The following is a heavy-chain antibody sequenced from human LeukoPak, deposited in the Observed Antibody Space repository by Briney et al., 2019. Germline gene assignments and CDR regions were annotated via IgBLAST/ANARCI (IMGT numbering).Heavy chain of an antibody. D-gene: IGHD1-14*01. CDR2: INPNSGGT. V-gene: IGHV1-2*02. Sequence: EASVKVSCKASGYTFTGYYMHWVRQAPGQGLEWMGWINPNSGGTNHAQKFQGRVTMTRDTSISTAYMELSSLISDDTAVYYCARDVFAEYNTHHKFDPWGQGTLVTVSS. J-gene: IGHJ5*02. CDR3: ARDVFAEYNTHHKFDP. CDR1: GYTFTGYY.